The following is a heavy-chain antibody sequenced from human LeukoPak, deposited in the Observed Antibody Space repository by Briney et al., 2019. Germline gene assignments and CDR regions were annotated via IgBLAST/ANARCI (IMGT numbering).Heavy chain of an antibody. D-gene: IGHD3-3*01. CDR3: ARDSDFWSGYFRFDP. V-gene: IGHV1-18*01. CDR2: ISAYNGNT. J-gene: IGHJ5*02. CDR1: GYTFTSYG. Sequence: ASVKVSCKASGYTFTSYGISWVRQAPGQGLEWMGWISAYNGNTNYAQKLQGRVTMTTDTSTSTAYMELRSLRSDDTAVYYCARDSDFWSGYFRFDPWGQGTLVTVSS.